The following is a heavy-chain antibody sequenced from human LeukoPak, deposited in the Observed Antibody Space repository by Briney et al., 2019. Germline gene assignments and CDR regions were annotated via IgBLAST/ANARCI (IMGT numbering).Heavy chain of an antibody. D-gene: IGHD3-22*01. V-gene: IGHV4-39*07. CDR1: GGSISSRNYY. J-gene: IGHJ3*02. CDR3: ARDAGSMIVVERSAFDI. Sequence: SETLSRTCTVSGGSISSRNYYWGWIRQPPNKGLQWIGSIYYTGSTYYKPSLKSRVTMSVDTSKNQFSLRLSSVTAADTAVYYCARDAGSMIVVERSAFDIWGQGTMVTVSS. CDR2: IYYTGST.